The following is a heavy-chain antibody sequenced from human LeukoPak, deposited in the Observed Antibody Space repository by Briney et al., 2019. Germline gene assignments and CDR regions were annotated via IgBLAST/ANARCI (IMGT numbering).Heavy chain of an antibody. V-gene: IGHV3-30-3*01. CDR1: GFTFSSYA. CDR3: ARDRDLGAAAYYFDY. J-gene: IGHJ4*02. Sequence: GGSLRLPCAVSGFTFSSYAMHWVRQAPGKGLEWVAVISYNGNNKYNADSVKGRFTISRDNSKNTLYLQMNSLRPEDTAVYYCARDRDLGAAAYYFDYWGQGTLVTVSS. CDR2: ISYNGNNK. D-gene: IGHD6-13*01.